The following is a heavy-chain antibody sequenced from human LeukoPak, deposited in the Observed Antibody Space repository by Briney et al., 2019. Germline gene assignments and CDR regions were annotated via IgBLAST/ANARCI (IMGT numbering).Heavy chain of an antibody. J-gene: IGHJ5*02. CDR2: ISTTTSPI. Sequence: GGSLRLSCAASGFTFSAYSMNWVRQAPGKGLEWGLYISTTTSPIYYADSVKGRFTISRHNAKNSLYLQMNNLRAEDTAIYYCAKEAVAGTNWFDPWGQGTLVTVSS. D-gene: IGHD6-19*01. V-gene: IGHV3-48*01. CDR3: AKEAVAGTNWFDP. CDR1: GFTFSAYS.